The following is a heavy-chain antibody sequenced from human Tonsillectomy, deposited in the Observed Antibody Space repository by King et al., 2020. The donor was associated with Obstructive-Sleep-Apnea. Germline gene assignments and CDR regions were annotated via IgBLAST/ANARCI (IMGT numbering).Heavy chain of an antibody. CDR3: ARAAAADNYYYYGMDV. CDR1: VFTFSSYA. J-gene: IGHJ6*02. D-gene: IGHD6-13*01. CDR2: ISYDGSEK. Sequence: QLVQSGGGVVQPGRSLRLSCAASVFTFSSYAMQWVRHAPGKGLEWVAVISYDGSEKYYADSVKGRFTISRDNSKNTLFLQMNSLRAEDTAVYYCARAAAADNYYYYGMDVWGQGTTVTVSS. V-gene: IGHV3-30*04.